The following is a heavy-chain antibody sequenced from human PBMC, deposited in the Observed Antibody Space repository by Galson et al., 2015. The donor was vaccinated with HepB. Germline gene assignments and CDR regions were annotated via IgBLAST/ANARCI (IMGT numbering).Heavy chain of an antibody. V-gene: IGHV1-2*02. Sequence: SVKVSCKASGYTFTGYYMHWVRQAPGQGLEWMGWINPNSGGTNYAQKFQGRVTMTRDTSISTAYMELSRLRSDDTAVYYCARSGYCSSTSCPNWFDPWGQGTLVTVSS. CDR3: ARSGYCSSTSCPNWFDP. CDR2: INPNSGGT. CDR1: GYTFTGYY. D-gene: IGHD2-2*03. J-gene: IGHJ5*02.